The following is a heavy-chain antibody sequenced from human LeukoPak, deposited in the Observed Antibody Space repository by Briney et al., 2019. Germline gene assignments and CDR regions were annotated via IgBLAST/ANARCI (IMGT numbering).Heavy chain of an antibody. Sequence: QTLSLTCTGSGGSIRSTNYYWSWIRQDPAKGLEWIGYIYHSGSTYYNPALKSRVTISLDTSKNQFSLKLRSVTAADTAVYYCTRANYYDSTGYLPVVYPSDYWGQGTLVTVSS. CDR2: IYHSGST. CDR3: TRANYYDSTGYLPVVYPSDY. V-gene: IGHV4-31*03. D-gene: IGHD3-22*01. CDR1: GGSIRSTNYY. J-gene: IGHJ4*02.